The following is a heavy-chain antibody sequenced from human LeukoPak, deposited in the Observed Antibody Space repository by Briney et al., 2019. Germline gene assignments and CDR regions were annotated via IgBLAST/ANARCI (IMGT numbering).Heavy chain of an antibody. CDR1: GYTFTGYY. CDR2: INPNSGGT. D-gene: IGHD3-3*01. V-gene: IGHV1-2*06. CDR3: ARRHYDFYYYGMDV. J-gene: IGHJ6*02. Sequence: APVKVSCKASGYTFTGYYMHWVRQAPGQGLEWMGRINPNSGGTNYAQKFQGRVTMTRNTSISTAYMELSSLRSEDTAVYYCARRHYDFYYYGMDVWGQGTTVTVSS.